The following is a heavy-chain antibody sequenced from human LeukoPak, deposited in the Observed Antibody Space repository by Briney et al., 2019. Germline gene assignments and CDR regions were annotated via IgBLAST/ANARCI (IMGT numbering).Heavy chain of an antibody. CDR1: GFTFGDHA. CDR3: GRDSGGSGTIDY. Sequence: GGSLRLSCTASGFTFGDHAMSWFRQAPGKGLEWVSFIRSKLYGGTTEYAASVKGRFTISRDDSKSIAYLQMNSLKAEDTAVYYCGRDSGGSGTIDYWGQGTLVIVSS. V-gene: IGHV3-49*03. J-gene: IGHJ4*02. CDR2: IRSKLYGGTT. D-gene: IGHD2-15*01.